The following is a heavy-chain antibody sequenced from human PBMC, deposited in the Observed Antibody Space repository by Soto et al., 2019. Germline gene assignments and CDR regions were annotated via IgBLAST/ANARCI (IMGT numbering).Heavy chain of an antibody. V-gene: IGHV1-69*01. CDR2: IIPIFGTA. J-gene: IGHJ6*02. CDR1: GGTFSSYA. D-gene: IGHD3-16*01. CDR3: ASDLHHGGRDYYGMDF. Sequence: QVQLVQSGAEVKKPGSSVKVSCKASGGTFSSYAISWVRQAPGQGLEWLGGIIPIFGTANYAQKFQGRVTISADESTSTAYMELSRLRSEDTAVYYCASDLHHGGRDYYGMDFWGQGTTVTVSS.